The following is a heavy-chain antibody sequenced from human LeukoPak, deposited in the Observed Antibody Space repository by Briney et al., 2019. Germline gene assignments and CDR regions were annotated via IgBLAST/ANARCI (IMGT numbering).Heavy chain of an antibody. D-gene: IGHD2-21*01. CDR2: IYYSGST. CDR1: GGSIFSYY. CDR3: ARHLNNCGDDCYIFDY. J-gene: IGHJ4*02. Sequence: SETLSLTCTVSGGSIFSYYWSWIRQPPGKGLEWMGYIYYSGSTNYNPSLKSRVTISVDTSRNQFSLRVSSVTAADTAVYYCARHLNNCGDDCYIFDYWGQGTLVTVSS. V-gene: IGHV4-59*08.